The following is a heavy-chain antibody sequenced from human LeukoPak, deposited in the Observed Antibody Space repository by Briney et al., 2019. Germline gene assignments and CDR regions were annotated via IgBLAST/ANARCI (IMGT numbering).Heavy chain of an antibody. CDR1: GFTFSSYS. D-gene: IGHD3-10*01. CDR3: VGNYASGT. Sequence: GALRLSCAASGFTFSSYSMNWVRQAPGKGLDWVSTLSFSGDTTYYADSVRGRFTVSRDSSKNTLYLQMNSLRAEDTAVYYCVGNYASGTWGQGTLVTVSS. V-gene: IGHV3-23*01. J-gene: IGHJ5*02. CDR2: LSFSGDTT.